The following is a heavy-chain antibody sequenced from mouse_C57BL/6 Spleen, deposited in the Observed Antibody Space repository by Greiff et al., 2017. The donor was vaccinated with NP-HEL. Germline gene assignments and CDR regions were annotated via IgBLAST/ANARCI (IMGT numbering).Heavy chain of an antibody. J-gene: IGHJ2*01. V-gene: IGHV1-64*01. Sequence: QVQLQQPGAELVKPGASVKLSCKASGYTFTSYWMHWVKQRPGQGLEWIGMIHPNSGSTNYNEKFKSKATLTVDKSSSTAYMQLSSLTSEDSAVYYCARYYYGSRDLYYCDYWGQGTTLTVSS. CDR3: ARYYYGSRDLYYCDY. CDR2: IHPNSGST. D-gene: IGHD1-1*01. CDR1: GYTFTSYW.